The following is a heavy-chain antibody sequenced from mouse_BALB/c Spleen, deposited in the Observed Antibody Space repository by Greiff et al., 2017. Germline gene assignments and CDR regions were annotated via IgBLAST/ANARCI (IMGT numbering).Heavy chain of an antibody. CDR2: ILPGSGST. CDR3: ARGGVYYGYDDY. V-gene: IGHV1-9*01. D-gene: IGHD2-2*01. CDR1: GYTFSSYW. J-gene: IGHJ2*01. Sequence: QVQLKESGAELMKPGASVKISCKATGYTFSSYWIEWVKQRPGHGLEWIGEILPGSGSTNYNEKFKGKATFTADTSSNTAYMQLSSLTSEDSAVYYCARGGVYYGYDDYWGQGTTLTVSS.